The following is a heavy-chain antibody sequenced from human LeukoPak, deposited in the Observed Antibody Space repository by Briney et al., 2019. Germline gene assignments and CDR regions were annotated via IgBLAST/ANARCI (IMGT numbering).Heavy chain of an antibody. CDR3: ARAPTRPTLIVYDLYFDY. D-gene: IGHD3-22*01. Sequence: PGGSLRLSCVTSEWNFSKIGMTWLRQAPGKGLEWVATISGSGGSPFYADSVKARFTISRDNSKNTLYLEMNSLRVEDTAVYYCARAPTRPTLIVYDLYFDYWGQGSLVTVSS. J-gene: IGHJ4*02. CDR2: ISGSGGSP. CDR1: EWNFSKIG. V-gene: IGHV3-23*01.